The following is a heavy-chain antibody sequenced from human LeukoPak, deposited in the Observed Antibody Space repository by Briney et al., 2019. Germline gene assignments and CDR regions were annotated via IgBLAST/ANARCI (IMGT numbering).Heavy chain of an antibody. Sequence: GGSLRLSCAVSGFTFSSSYMNWVRQAPGKGLEWVANIKQDGSEKYYVDSVKGRFTISRDNAQNSLYLQMNSLRAEDTAVYYCAKGPVVTFDIWGQGTMVTVPS. CDR1: GFTFSSSY. CDR2: IKQDGSEK. CDR3: AKGPVVTFDI. V-gene: IGHV3-7*03. D-gene: IGHD2-15*01. J-gene: IGHJ3*02.